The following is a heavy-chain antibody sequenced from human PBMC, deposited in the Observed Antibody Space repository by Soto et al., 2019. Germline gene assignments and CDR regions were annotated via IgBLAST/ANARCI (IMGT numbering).Heavy chain of an antibody. CDR2: IYHSGST. D-gene: IGHD2-2*01. V-gene: IGHV4-4*02. Sequence: QVQLQESGPGLVKPSGTLSLTCAVSSGSIRSSNWWSWVRQPPGKGLEWIGEIYHSGSTNYNPSLKSRVTISVDKSKNQFSLKLSSVTAADTAVYYCARGRYCSSTSCNLDWFDPWGQGTLVTVSS. CDR1: SGSIRSSNW. J-gene: IGHJ5*02. CDR3: ARGRYCSSTSCNLDWFDP.